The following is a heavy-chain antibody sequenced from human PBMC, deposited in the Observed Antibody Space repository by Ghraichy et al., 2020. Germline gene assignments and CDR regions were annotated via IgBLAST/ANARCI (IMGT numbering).Heavy chain of an antibody. CDR3: ATDKTYQKNKLYYDRFDH. CDR1: GLTFSNFW. CDR2: IKQDGSTK. Sequence: GGSLRLSCAASGLTFSNFWMTWVRQAPGKGLEWVANIKQDGSTKHYVDSVKGRFTISRDNAKNSVYLQMDSLRAEDSAVYYCATDKTYQKNKLYYDRFDHLGQGTLVTVSS. J-gene: IGHJ4*02. V-gene: IGHV3-7*01. D-gene: IGHD3-22*01.